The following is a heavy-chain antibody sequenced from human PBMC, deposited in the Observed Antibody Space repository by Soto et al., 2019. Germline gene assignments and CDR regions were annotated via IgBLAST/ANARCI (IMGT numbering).Heavy chain of an antibody. CDR3: ARGTGSSYYY. CDR2: INHSGST. CDR1: GGSFSDYS. D-gene: IGHD6-13*01. V-gene: IGHV4-34*01. J-gene: IGHJ4*02. Sequence: SETLSLNCPVYGGSFSDYSWTWIRQPPGEGLEWIGEINHSGSTKNNPSLKSRVTMSVDTSKNQFSLKLSSVTAADTAVYYCARGTGSSYYYWGQGTLVTVSS.